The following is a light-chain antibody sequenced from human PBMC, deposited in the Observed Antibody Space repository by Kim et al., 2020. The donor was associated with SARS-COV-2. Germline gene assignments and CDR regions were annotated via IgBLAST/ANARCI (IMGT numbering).Light chain of an antibody. V-gene: IGKV4-1*01. Sequence: ATISCKSSQSVLYNGNNKNCLAWYQQKPVQPPKLLIYWASARESGVPDRFSGSGSGTDFTLTISSLQAEDVAVYYCQQYHLTPLTFGQGTKVDIK. CDR2: WAS. CDR3: QQYHLTPLT. J-gene: IGKJ1*01. CDR1: QSVLYNGNNKNC.